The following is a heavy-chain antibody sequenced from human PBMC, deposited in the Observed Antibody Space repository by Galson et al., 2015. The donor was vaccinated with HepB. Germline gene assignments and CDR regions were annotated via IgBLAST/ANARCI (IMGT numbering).Heavy chain of an antibody. CDR3: AREVREERGIFGVVTIDY. J-gene: IGHJ4*02. CDR1: GFIFSTYD. Sequence: SLRLSCAASGFIFSTYDMNWVRQAPGKGLEWVSYLSSSSSTKHFADSVKGRFTISRDNAKNSLFLQMNSLRAEDTAVYYCAREVREERGIFGVVTIDYWGQGTLVTVSP. V-gene: IGHV3-48*01. CDR2: LSSSSSTK. D-gene: IGHD3-3*01.